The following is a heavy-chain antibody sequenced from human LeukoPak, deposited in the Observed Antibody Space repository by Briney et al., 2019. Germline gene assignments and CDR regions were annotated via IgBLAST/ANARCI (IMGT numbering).Heavy chain of an antibody. CDR2: IYTSGST. CDR3: ARDAVAAAGTGWFDP. CDR1: GGSISSYY. V-gene: IGHV4-4*07. Sequence: SETLSLTCTVSGGSISSYYWSWIRQPAGKGLEWIGRIYTSGSTNYNPSLKSRVTISVDTSKNQFSLKLSSVTAADTAVYYCARDAVAAAGTGWFDPWGQGTLVTVSS. J-gene: IGHJ5*02. D-gene: IGHD6-13*01.